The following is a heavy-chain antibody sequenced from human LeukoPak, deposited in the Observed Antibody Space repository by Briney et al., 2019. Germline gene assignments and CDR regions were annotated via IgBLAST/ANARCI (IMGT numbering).Heavy chain of an antibody. CDR1: GFTISSNY. CDR3: ARDPAPATGAFDI. Sequence: GGSLRLSCAASGFTISSNYMNWVRQAPGQGLEWGSVIYNSGDTYYADSVEGRFTISRDTSKNTLYLQMNSQRVDDTAVYYCARDPAPATGAFDIWGQGTMVIIS. V-gene: IGHV3-53*01. D-gene: IGHD1-1*01. CDR2: IYNSGDT. J-gene: IGHJ3*02.